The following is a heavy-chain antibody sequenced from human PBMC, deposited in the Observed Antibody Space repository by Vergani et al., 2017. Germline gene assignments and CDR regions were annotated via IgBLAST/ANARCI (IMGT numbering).Heavy chain of an antibody. J-gene: IGHJ4*02. D-gene: IGHD3-22*01. CDR3: ARWDYYDNHPFDY. V-gene: IGHV3-33*01. CDR1: GFTFSSYG. CDR2: IWYDGSNK. Sequence: QVQLVESGGGVVQPGRSLRLSCAASGFTFSSYGMHWVRQAPGKGLEWVAVIWYDGSNKYYADSVKGRFTISRDNSKNTLYLQMNSLSAEDTAVYYCARWDYYDNHPFDYWGQGTLVTVSS.